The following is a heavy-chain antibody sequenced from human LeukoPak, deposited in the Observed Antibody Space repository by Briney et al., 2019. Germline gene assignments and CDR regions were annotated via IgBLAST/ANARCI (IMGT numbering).Heavy chain of an antibody. Sequence: PLGSLRLSCAASGFTFSGYSMAWVREGPRKGLEWGSVISGSGGATYYADSVKGRFTISRDNSKNTLSLQMNSLRAEDTAVYYFARAAMVRGVEYFDSWGQGNLVTVSS. D-gene: IGHD3-10*01. CDR3: ARAAMVRGVEYFDS. V-gene: IGHV3-23*01. J-gene: IGHJ4*02. CDR1: GFTFSGYS. CDR2: ISGSGGAT.